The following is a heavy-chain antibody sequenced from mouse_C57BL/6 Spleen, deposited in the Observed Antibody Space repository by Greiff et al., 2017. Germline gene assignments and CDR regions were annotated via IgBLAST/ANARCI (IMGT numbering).Heavy chain of an antibody. V-gene: IGHV5-17*01. J-gene: IGHJ1*03. CDR2: ISRGGSTI. CDR1: GFTFSDYG. Sequence: EVKVVESGGGLVKPGGSLKLSCAASGFTFSDYGMHWVRQAPEKGLEWVAYISRGGSTIYYADTVKGRFTISRDNAKNTLFLQMTSLRSADTAMYYFARSPSYDDDAPGYWYFDVWGTGTTVTVSS. CDR3: ARSPSYDDDAPGYWYFDV. D-gene: IGHD2-4*01.